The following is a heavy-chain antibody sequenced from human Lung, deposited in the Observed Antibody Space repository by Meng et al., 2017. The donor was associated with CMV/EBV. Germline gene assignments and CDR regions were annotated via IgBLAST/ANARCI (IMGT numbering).Heavy chain of an antibody. Sequence: ESLKISXIVSGDSVSSGSHYWSWIRQPPGKGLEWIGYIYYSGSTNYNPSLKSRVTISVDTSKNQFSLKLSSVTAADTAVYYCARVGWDYYYYGMDVWGQGTTVTVSS. D-gene: IGHD2-15*01. CDR3: ARVGWDYYYYGMDV. CDR1: GDSVSSGSHY. V-gene: IGHV4-61*01. CDR2: IYYSGST. J-gene: IGHJ6*02.